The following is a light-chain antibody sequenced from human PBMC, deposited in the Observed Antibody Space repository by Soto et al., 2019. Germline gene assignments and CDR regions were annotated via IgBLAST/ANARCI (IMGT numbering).Light chain of an antibody. Sequence: IVLTQSPATLSLSPGERATLSCRASQSVSSSSLAWYQQTPGQPPRLLIYGASNRATDIPARFSGSGSGTDFTLTISRLEPEDFAVYYCQHYDGSPPLTFGGGTKVEIK. CDR3: QHYDGSPPLT. CDR1: QSVSSSS. V-gene: IGKV3-20*01. J-gene: IGKJ4*01. CDR2: GAS.